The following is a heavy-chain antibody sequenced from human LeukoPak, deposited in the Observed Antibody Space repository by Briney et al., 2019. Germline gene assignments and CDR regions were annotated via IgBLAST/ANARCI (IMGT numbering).Heavy chain of an antibody. CDR2: IYPSGST. V-gene: IGHV4-39*01. J-gene: IGHJ4*02. CDR1: GGSISSSSYY. Sequence: SETLSLTCTVSGGSISSSSYYWGWIRQPPGKGLEWIGGIYPSGSTYYNPSLKSPVTISVDTSKNRFSLKLTSVNAADTAVYYCARLNRISGFFDYWGQGTLVTVSS. CDR3: ARLNRISGFFDY. D-gene: IGHD6-25*01.